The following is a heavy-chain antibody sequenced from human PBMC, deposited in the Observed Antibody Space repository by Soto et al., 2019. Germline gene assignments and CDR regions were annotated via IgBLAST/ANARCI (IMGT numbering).Heavy chain of an antibody. CDR3: ARHWGYGSGSYIDY. J-gene: IGHJ4*02. CDR1: GGSISSYY. V-gene: IGHV4-59*08. D-gene: IGHD3-10*01. Sequence: QVQLQESGPGLVKPSETLSLTCTVSGGSISSYYWSWIRQPPGKGLEWIGYIYYSGSTNYNPSLKSRVTISVDTSKNQFPLKLSSVTAADTAVYYCARHWGYGSGSYIDYWGQGTLVTVSS. CDR2: IYYSGST.